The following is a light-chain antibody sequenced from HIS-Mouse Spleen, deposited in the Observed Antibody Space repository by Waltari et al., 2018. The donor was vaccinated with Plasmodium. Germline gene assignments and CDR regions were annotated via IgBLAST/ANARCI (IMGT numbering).Light chain of an antibody. Sequence: SYELTQPPSVSVSTGQTASITCPGDKSGDKYACWYQQKPGQSPELVIYQDSKRPSGTPERFSGSESGNTATLTISGTQAMDEADYYCQAWDGSTAVVFGGGTKLTVL. J-gene: IGLJ2*01. V-gene: IGLV3-1*01. CDR1: KSGDKY. CDR3: QAWDGSTAVV. CDR2: QDS.